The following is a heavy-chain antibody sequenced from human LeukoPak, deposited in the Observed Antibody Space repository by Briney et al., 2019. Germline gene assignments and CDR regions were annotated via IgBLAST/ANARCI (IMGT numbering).Heavy chain of an antibody. CDR2: IKQDGSEK. Sequence: GGSLRLSCAASGFTFGSYWMSWVRQAPGKGLEWVANIKQDGSEKYYVDSVKGRFTISRDNAKNSLYLQMNSLRAEDTAVYHCARETHSYYDFWSGYSKGGHFDYWGQGTLVTVSS. CDR3: ARETHSYYDFWSGYSKGGHFDY. D-gene: IGHD3-3*01. CDR1: GFTFGSYW. V-gene: IGHV3-7*01. J-gene: IGHJ4*02.